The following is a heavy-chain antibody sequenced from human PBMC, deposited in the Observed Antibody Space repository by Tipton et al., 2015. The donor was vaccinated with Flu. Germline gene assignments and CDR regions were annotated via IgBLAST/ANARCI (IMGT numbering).Heavy chain of an antibody. D-gene: IGHD6-19*01. J-gene: IGHJ4*02. V-gene: IGHV4-59*01. CDR2: VYHNGLI. CDR3: ARELAGGWIDN. CDR1: GISIRRNF. Sequence: TLSLTCTVSGISIRRNFWSWIRQTPGKGLEWIGYVYHNGLINYNPSLKSRLTISIDTSQNQFSLQLRSVTAADTARYYCARELAGGWIDNWGQGTLVTVAS.